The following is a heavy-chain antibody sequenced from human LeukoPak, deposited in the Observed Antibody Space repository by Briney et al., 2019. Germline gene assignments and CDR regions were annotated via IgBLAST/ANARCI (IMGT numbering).Heavy chain of an antibody. CDR3: ARDASKYYYDSSGSLLYFQH. CDR2: IIPIFGTA. V-gene: IGHV1-69*06. D-gene: IGHD3-22*01. J-gene: IGHJ1*01. Sequence: RASVKVSCKASGYTFTSYGISWVRQAPGQGLEWMGGIIPIFGTANYAQKFQGRVTITADKSTSTAYMELSSLRSEDTAVYYCARDASKYYYDSSGSLLYFQHWGQGTLVTVSS. CDR1: GYTFTSYG.